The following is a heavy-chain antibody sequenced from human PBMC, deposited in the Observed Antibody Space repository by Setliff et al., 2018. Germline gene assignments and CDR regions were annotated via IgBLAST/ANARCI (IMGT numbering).Heavy chain of an antibody. CDR2: ISRDSLHI. J-gene: IGHJ3*02. V-gene: IGHV3-21*01. CDR1: GFTFGTYT. CDR3: ARSEANGGHDPFDI. D-gene: IGHD5-12*01. Sequence: PGGSLRLSCVGSGFTFGTYTMNWIRQAPGKGLEWVSSISRDSLHIYYADSLKGRFTISRDNAKNSLYLQMNSLRADDTAVYYCARSEANGGHDPFDIWGQGTMVTVSS.